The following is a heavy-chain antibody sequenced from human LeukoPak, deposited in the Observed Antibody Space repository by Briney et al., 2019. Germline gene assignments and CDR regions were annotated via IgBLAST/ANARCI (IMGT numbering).Heavy chain of an antibody. CDR2: VFDSGST. CDR3: ARGGWVTDKYFQH. CDR1: GAAMRSYY. Sequence: SETLSLTCTVSGAAMRSYYWTWIRQPPGKGLEWIGSVFDSGSTNYNPSLQSRASISVDTSENHFSLKLSSVTAADTAVYYCARGGWVTDKYFQHWGQGTLVTVSS. D-gene: IGHD2-21*02. V-gene: IGHV4-59*12. J-gene: IGHJ1*01.